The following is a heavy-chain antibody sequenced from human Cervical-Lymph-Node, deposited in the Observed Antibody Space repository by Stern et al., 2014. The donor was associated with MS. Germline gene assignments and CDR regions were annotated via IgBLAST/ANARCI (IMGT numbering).Heavy chain of an antibody. J-gene: IGHJ6*02. Sequence: VQLVQSGAEVKEPGSSVKVSCKVSGGTFSTYGISWVRQAPGQGLEWMGGIIPMYDTTHYAQKLQGRVTITADASTTTVYMVVSRLRSEDTAMYYCGRDRCLEWPLYGLDVWGQGTTVTVSS. CDR1: GGTFSTYG. CDR2: IIPMYDTT. CDR3: GRDRCLEWPLYGLDV. D-gene: IGHD3-3*01. V-gene: IGHV1-69*01.